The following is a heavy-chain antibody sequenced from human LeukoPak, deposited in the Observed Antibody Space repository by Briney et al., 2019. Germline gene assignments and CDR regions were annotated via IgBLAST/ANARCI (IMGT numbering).Heavy chain of an antibody. V-gene: IGHV1-8*01. CDR1: GYDFSRYD. Sequence: ASVKVSCKASGYDFSRYDINWVRLAPGQGLEWMGWMNPNNGDTDYAQNFQGRVTMTRNTSISTAYMELSSLRSEDTAVYYCARASYYDSSGYNFYDAFDIWGQGTMVTVSS. D-gene: IGHD3-22*01. CDR2: MNPNNGDT. CDR3: ARASYYDSSGYNFYDAFDI. J-gene: IGHJ3*02.